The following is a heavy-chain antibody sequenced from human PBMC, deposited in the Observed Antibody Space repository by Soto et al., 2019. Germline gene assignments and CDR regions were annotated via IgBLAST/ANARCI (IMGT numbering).Heavy chain of an antibody. J-gene: IGHJ4*02. CDR3: AREGSYYDSSGYLGFDY. CDR1: GFTFSSYA. V-gene: IGHV3-30-3*01. CDR2: ISYDGSNK. Sequence: QVQLVESGGGVVQPGRSLRLSCAASGFTFSSYAMHWVRQAPGKGLEWVAVISYDGSNKYYADSVKGRFTISRDNSKNTLYLKMNSLRAEDTAVYYCAREGSYYDSSGYLGFDYWGQGTLVTVSS. D-gene: IGHD3-22*01.